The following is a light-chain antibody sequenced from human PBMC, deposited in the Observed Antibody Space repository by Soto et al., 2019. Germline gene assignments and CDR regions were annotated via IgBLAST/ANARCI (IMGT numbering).Light chain of an antibody. Sequence: QSALTQPASVSGSPGQSITISCTGTSSDIGAYNYVSWYQQHPGKAPKLLIYDVNYRPSGVSNRPSGSKSGNTASLTISGLQAEDEADYYCSSYAISSAYVFGTGTKVTVL. J-gene: IGLJ1*01. CDR2: DVN. V-gene: IGLV2-14*01. CDR1: SSDIGAYNY. CDR3: SSYAISSAYV.